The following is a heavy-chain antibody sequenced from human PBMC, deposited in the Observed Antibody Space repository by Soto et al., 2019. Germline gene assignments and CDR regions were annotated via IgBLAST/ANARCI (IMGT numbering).Heavy chain of an antibody. Sequence: QVQLQQWGAGLLKPSETLSLTCAVYGGSFSGYYWSWIRQPPGKGLEWIGEINHSGSTNYNPSLKSRGTISVDTSKNQVSLKLSSVTAADTAVYYCARGRVVVPAAIGSYYYYYGMDVWGQGTTVTVSS. CDR3: ARGRVVVPAAIGSYYYYYGMDV. CDR1: GGSFSGYY. D-gene: IGHD2-2*02. V-gene: IGHV4-34*01. CDR2: INHSGST. J-gene: IGHJ6*02.